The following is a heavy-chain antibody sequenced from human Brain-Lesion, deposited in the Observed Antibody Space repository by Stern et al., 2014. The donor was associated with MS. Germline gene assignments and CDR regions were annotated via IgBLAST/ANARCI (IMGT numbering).Heavy chain of an antibody. CDR3: ARGRVVPGFQYYATDV. CDR2: IFNSGST. Sequence: QLQLQESGPGLVKPSQTLSLSCTVSGGSISSGGYYWSWIRQPAGKGMEWIGRIFNSGSTSYNPSPQRRGTQSKDPSQNQFSPRLNSMTAADTAVYYCARGRVVPGFQYYATDVWGQGTTVIVSS. D-gene: IGHD2-2*01. CDR1: GGSISSGGYY. J-gene: IGHJ6*02. V-gene: IGHV4-61*02.